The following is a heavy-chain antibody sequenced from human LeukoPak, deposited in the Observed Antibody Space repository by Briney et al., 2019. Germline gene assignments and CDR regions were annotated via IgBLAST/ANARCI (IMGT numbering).Heavy chain of an antibody. D-gene: IGHD2-15*01. CDR2: IWYGGSNK. Sequence: GRSLRLSCAASGFTFSSYGVHWVRQAPGKGLEWVAVIWYGGSNKYYADSVKGRFTISRDNSKNTLYLQMNSLRAEDTAVYYCAKDSNYCSGGSCYSYYYYYMDVWGKGTTVTVSS. CDR3: AKDSNYCSGGSCYSYYYYYMDV. CDR1: GFTFSSYG. V-gene: IGHV3-30*18. J-gene: IGHJ6*03.